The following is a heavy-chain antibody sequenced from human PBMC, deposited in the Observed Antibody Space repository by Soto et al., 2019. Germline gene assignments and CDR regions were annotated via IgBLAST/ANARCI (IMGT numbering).Heavy chain of an antibody. CDR1: GFTFSSYG. D-gene: IGHD6-19*01. Sequence: QVQLVESGGGVVQPGRSLRLSCAASGFTFSSYGMHWVRQAPGKGLEWVAVIWYDGSNKYYADSVKGRFTTSRDNSKKPLXXQMNSLRAEDTAVYYCARDCAGYSSGWYQRGGFDYWGQGTLVTVSS. J-gene: IGHJ4*02. CDR3: ARDCAGYSSGWYQRGGFDY. CDR2: IWYDGSNK. V-gene: IGHV3-33*01.